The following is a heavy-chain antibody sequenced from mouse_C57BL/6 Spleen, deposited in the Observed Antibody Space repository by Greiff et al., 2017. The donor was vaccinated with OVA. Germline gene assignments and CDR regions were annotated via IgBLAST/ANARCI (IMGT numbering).Heavy chain of an antibody. CDR1: GFNFKDYY. V-gene: IGHV14-1*01. CDR3: TSADDCGTYYAMDY. CDR2: IDPEDGDT. Sequence: VQLQQSGADLVRPGASVKLSCTASGFNFKDYYMHWVKQRPEQGLEWIGWIDPEDGDTEYAPNFQGKATMTADTSSNTAYLQLSSLTSEDTAVYYCTSADDCGTYYAMDYWGQGTSVTVSS. J-gene: IGHJ4*01. D-gene: IGHD3-1*01.